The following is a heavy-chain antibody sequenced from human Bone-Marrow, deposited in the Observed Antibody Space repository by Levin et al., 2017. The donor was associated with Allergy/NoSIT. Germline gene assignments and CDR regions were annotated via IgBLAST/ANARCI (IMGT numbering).Heavy chain of an antibody. Sequence: GGSLRLSCAASGFPFSDYSMNWVRQAPGKGPEWVSSVGVSTFATYYSDAVKGRFTISRDNSKNTLYLQMNSLRGDDTAVYYCAKVRGSGHCRYASCQDFDSWGQGTLVAVSS. CDR2: VGVSTFAT. CDR1: GFPFSDYS. D-gene: IGHD2-2*01. V-gene: IGHV3-23*01. J-gene: IGHJ4*02. CDR3: AKVRGSGHCRYASCQDFDS.